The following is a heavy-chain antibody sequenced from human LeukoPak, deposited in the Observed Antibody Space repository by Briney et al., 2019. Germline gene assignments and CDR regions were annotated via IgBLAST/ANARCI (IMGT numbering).Heavy chain of an antibody. Sequence: GASVKVSCKASGYTFTGYYMHWVRQAPGQGLEWMGWINPNSGGTNYAQKFQGRVTMTRDTSISTAYMELSRLRSDDTAVYYCARGLDDSSGYTDYWGQGTLVTVSS. V-gene: IGHV1-2*02. CDR2: INPNSGGT. D-gene: IGHD3-22*01. CDR1: GYTFTGYY. J-gene: IGHJ4*02. CDR3: ARGLDDSSGYTDY.